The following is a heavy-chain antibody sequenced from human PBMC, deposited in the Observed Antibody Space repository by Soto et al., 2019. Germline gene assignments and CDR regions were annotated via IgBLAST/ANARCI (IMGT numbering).Heavy chain of an antibody. CDR3: ARDRKTSHYGVWELVFDC. J-gene: IGHJ4*02. V-gene: IGHV3-23*01. CDR2: IDASGGTT. Sequence: GVSLSLSCAASGFTFSIYAMSWARQAPGKGLEWVSVIDASGGTTYTDSVKGRFTISRDNSKNTLYLQMNSLRSEDTAVYYCARDRKTSHYGVWELVFDCWGQGTLVTVSS. CDR1: GFTFSIYA. D-gene: IGHD1-26*01.